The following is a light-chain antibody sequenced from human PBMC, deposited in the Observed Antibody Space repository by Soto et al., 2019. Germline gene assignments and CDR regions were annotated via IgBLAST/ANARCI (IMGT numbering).Light chain of an antibody. CDR2: GAS. J-gene: IGKJ1*01. CDR1: QSVSSN. V-gene: IGKV3-15*01. CDR3: QQYNNWPPWT. Sequence: EMVMSQSPATLSVSPGERATLSCRASQSVSSNLAWYQQKPGQSPRLLIYGASTRATGIPARFSGSGSGTEFTLTISSLQSEDFAVYYCQQYNNWPPWTFGHATKV.